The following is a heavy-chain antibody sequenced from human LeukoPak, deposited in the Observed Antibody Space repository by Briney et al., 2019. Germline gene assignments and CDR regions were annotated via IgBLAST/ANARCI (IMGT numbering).Heavy chain of an antibody. CDR3: AKVVTYYYGSGSPN. V-gene: IGHV3-23*01. J-gene: IGHJ4*02. D-gene: IGHD3-10*01. CDR2: ISGSGGST. Sequence: GGSLRLSCAASGFTFSSYAMSWVRQAPGKGLEWVSAISGSGGSTYYADSVKGRFTISRDNSKNMLYLQMNSLRAEDTAVYYCAKVVTYYYGSGSPNWGQGTLVTVSS. CDR1: GFTFSSYA.